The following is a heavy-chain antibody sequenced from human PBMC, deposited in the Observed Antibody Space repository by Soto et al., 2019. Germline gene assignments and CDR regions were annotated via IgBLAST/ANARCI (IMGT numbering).Heavy chain of an antibody. J-gene: IGHJ4*02. Sequence: GGSLRLSCAASGFTVSSNYMSWVRQAPGKGLEWVSVIYSGGSTYYADSVKGRFTISRDNSKNTLYLQMTSLRADDTAVYYCVKLSSGWYFDYWGQGTLVTVSS. CDR2: IYSGGST. V-gene: IGHV3-66*01. CDR1: GFTVSSNY. D-gene: IGHD6-19*01. CDR3: VKLSSGWYFDY.